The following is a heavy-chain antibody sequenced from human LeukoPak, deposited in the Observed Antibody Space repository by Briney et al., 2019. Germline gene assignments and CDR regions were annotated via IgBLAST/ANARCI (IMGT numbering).Heavy chain of an antibody. CDR2: ISYDGSNK. CDR1: GFTFSSYA. CDR3: ARDLWEVGY. V-gene: IGHV3-30-3*01. Sequence: PGGSLRLSCAASGFTFSSYAMHWVRQAPGKGLEWVAVISYDGSNKYYVDSVKGRFTISRDNSKNTLYLQMNSLRAEDTAVYYCARDLWEVGYWGQGTLVTVSS. D-gene: IGHD1-26*01. J-gene: IGHJ4*02.